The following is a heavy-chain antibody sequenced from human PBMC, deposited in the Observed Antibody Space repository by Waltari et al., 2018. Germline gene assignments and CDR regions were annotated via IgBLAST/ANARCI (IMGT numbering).Heavy chain of an antibody. CDR2: INRDGSST. CDR1: GFTFSDYW. V-gene: IGHV3-74*01. CDR3: ARSQSMDV. J-gene: IGHJ6*03. Sequence: EVQLVESGGGLVQLGGSLRLSWAASGFTFSDYWMYWVRQAPGKGLVWVSRINRDGSSTDYADSVKGRFTISRDNAKNTLYLQMNGLRAEDTAVYYCARSQSMDVWGRGSTVIVSS.